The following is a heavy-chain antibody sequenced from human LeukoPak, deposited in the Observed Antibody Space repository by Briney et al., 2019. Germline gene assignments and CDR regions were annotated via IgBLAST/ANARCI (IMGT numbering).Heavy chain of an antibody. CDR2: ISSSGSSI. V-gene: IGHV3-48*03. CDR1: GFTFRSYE. Sequence: GGSLRLSCAASGFTFRSYEMNWVRQAPGKGLEWVSYISSSGSSIYYADSVKGRFTISRDNAKNSLHLQMNSLRAEDTAVYYCARETRYDESFDVWGQGTMVTVSS. CDR3: ARETRYDESFDV. D-gene: IGHD3-22*01. J-gene: IGHJ3*01.